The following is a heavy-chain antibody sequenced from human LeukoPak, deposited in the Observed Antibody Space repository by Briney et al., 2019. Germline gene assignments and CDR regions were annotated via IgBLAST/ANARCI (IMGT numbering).Heavy chain of an antibody. CDR1: GGTFSSYA. V-gene: IGHV1-69*05. CDR2: IIPIFGTA. D-gene: IGHD6-13*01. CDR3: ASIAAAGFWFDP. J-gene: IGHJ5*02. Sequence: SVKVSCKASGGTFSSYAISWVRQAPGQGLEWMGRIIPIFGTANYAQKFQGRVTITTDESTSTAYMELRSLRSEDTAVYYCASIAAAGFWFDPWGQGTLVTVSS.